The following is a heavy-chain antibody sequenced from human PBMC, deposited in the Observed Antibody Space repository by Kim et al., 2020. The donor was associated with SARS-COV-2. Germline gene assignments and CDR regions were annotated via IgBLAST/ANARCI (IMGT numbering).Heavy chain of an antibody. CDR1: GYTLTELS. CDR2: FYPEDGET. D-gene: IGHD3-9*01. CDR3: ATEGNVYYDILTGYSPVFDY. V-gene: IGHV1-24*01. J-gene: IGHJ4*02. Sequence: ASVKVSCKVSGYTLTELSMHWVRQAPGKGLEWMGGFYPEDGETIYAQKFQGRVTMTEDTSTDTAYMELSSLRSEDTAVYYCATEGNVYYDILTGYSPVFDYWGQGTLVSVSS.